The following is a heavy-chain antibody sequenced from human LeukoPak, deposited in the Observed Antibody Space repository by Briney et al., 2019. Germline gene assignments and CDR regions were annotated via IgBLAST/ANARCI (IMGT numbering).Heavy chain of an antibody. V-gene: IGHV1-18*01. D-gene: IGHD3-3*01. CDR1: GYTFTSYG. CDR2: ISAYNGNT. Sequence: ASVKVSCKASGYTFTSYGTSWVRQAPGQGLEWMGWISAYNGNTNYAQKLQGRVTMTTDTSTSTAYMELRSLRSDDTAVYYCARPLYDFWSGYYDWIDYYGMDVWGQGTTVTVSS. CDR3: ARPLYDFWSGYYDWIDYYGMDV. J-gene: IGHJ6*02.